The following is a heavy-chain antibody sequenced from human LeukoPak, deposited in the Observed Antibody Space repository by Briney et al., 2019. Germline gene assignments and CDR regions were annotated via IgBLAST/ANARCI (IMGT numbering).Heavy chain of an antibody. CDR3: ARDPGYCSTTSCYKFFDY. CDR1: GLIFSNYA. Sequence: PGGSLRLSCAASGLIFSNYAMSWVRQAPGKGLEWVSAIGGSGDSTYYADSVKGRFTVSRDNAKNSLYLQMNSLRAEDTAVYYCARDPGYCSTTSCYKFFDYWGQGTLVTVSS. CDR2: IGGSGDST. J-gene: IGHJ4*02. D-gene: IGHD2-2*02. V-gene: IGHV3-23*01.